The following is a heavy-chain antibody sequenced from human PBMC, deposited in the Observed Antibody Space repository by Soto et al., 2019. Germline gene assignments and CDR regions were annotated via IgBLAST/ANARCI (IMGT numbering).Heavy chain of an antibody. CDR2: ISAYYGTA. CDR3: AIEPSYFDC. Sequence: QVQLVQSGAEVKKPGASVKVSCKASGYTFTSYGISWVRQAPGQGLEWMGWISAYYGTAKYAQKLQGRVTTTTDTSTWTAYMELSSPISYGTGVYYCAIEPSYFDCWGQGTLVTVSS. J-gene: IGHJ4*02. V-gene: IGHV1-18*01. CDR1: GYTFTSYG.